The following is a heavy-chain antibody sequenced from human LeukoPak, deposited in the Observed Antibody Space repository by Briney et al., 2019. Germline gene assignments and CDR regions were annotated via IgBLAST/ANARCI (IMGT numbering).Heavy chain of an antibody. CDR2: MYHGGRT. CDR3: ARNPGSRPLDY. V-gene: IGHV4-38-2*01. Sequence: PSETLSLTCAVSGYSISSGYYWGWIRQPPGKGLEWIGSMYHGGRTYYNPSLKSRVAISVDTSKNQFSLKLSFVTAADTAVYYCARNPGSRPLDYWGQGTLVTVSS. CDR1: GYSISSGYY. J-gene: IGHJ4*02.